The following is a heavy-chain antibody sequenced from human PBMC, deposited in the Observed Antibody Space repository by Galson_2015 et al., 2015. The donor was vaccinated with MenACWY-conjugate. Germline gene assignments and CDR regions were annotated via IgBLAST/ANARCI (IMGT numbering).Heavy chain of an antibody. Sequence: SLRLSCAASGFTFDSYRMSWVRQAPGKGLEWVTNINRDGGGTYYASSVKGRSTISKDNAENSLYLQMNSLRAEDTAIYYCARIIPHGLDYLGPGTLVTISS. CDR3: ARIIPHGLDY. V-gene: IGHV3-7*01. J-gene: IGHJ4*02. CDR1: GFTFDSYR. CDR2: INRDGGGT. D-gene: IGHD2-21*01.